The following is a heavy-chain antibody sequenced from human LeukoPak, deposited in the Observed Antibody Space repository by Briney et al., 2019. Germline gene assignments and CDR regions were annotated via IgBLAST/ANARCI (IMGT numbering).Heavy chain of an antibody. CDR1: GGSISSYY. D-gene: IGHD6-19*01. CDR2: IYYSGST. CDR3: ARVAGYSSGWLKD. Sequence: SETLSLTCTVSGGSISSYYWSWIRQPPGKGLEWIGYIYYSGSTNYNPSLKSRVTTSVDTSKNQFSLKLSSVTAADTAVYYCARVAGYSSGWLKDWGQGTLVTVSS. J-gene: IGHJ4*02. V-gene: IGHV4-59*01.